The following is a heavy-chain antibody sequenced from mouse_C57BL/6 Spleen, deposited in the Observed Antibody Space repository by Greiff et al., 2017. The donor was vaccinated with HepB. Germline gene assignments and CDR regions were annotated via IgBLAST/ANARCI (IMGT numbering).Heavy chain of an antibody. Sequence: EVKLQESGPGLVKPSQSLSLTCSVTGYSITSGYYWNWIRQFPGNKLEWMGYISYDGSNNYNPSLKNRISITRDTAKNQFFLKLNSVTTEDTATYYCARNYGSQAWFADWGQGTLVTVSA. J-gene: IGHJ3*01. CDR2: ISYDGSN. CDR3: ARNYGSQAWFAD. D-gene: IGHD1-1*01. V-gene: IGHV3-6*01. CDR1: GYSITSGYY.